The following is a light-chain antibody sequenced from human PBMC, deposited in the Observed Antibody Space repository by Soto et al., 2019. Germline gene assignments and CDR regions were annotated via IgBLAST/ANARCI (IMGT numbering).Light chain of an antibody. CDR3: QHYNNWPFT. Sequence: ETMMTQSPDTLSVSLGERATLSCRASQSLRSSLAWYQQKPGQAPRLLIYDASTRATGIPARFSGSGSGTDFTLTISGLQSEDFAVYYCQHYNNWPFTLGQGTKVDIK. J-gene: IGKJ2*01. V-gene: IGKV3-15*01. CDR1: QSLRSS. CDR2: DAS.